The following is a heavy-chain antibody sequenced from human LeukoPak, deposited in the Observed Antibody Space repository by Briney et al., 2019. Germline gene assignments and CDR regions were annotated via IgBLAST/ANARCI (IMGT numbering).Heavy chain of an antibody. Sequence: GGSLRLSCAASGFTFRIYAMSWVRQAPGKGLEWVSTISGSGGSTYYADSVKGRFTISRDTSKSTLYLQLNSLRAEDTAVYYCVKDSGPAGYSAMDVWGQGTTVTVSS. CDR3: VKDSGPAGYSAMDV. V-gene: IGHV3-23*01. J-gene: IGHJ6*02. CDR1: GFTFRIYA. CDR2: ISGSGGST.